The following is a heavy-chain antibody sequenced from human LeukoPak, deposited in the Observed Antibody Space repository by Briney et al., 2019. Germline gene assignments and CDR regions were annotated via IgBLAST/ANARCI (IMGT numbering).Heavy chain of an antibody. J-gene: IGHJ4*02. CDR3: VRDGDIVVVITFDY. D-gene: IGHD3-22*01. CDR2: ISGNGGNT. Sequence: GGSLRLSCAAPGFTFTNYAMSWVRQAPGKGLEWVSAISGNGGNTYYADSVEGRFTISRDNSKNTLYLQMDRLRVEDSAVYYCVRDGDIVVVITFDYWGQGTLVTVSS. CDR1: GFTFTNYA. V-gene: IGHV3-23*01.